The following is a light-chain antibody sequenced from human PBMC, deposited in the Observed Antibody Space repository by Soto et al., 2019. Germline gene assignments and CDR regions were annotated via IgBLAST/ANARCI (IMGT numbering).Light chain of an antibody. CDR2: KAS. CDR3: QQYNSFSRT. Sequence: DIQMTQSPSTLSASAGDRVTITCRASRSISNWLDWFQQKPGKAPKLLIYKASTLESGVPSRFSGSGYGTELNLSMSSLQPDDFATYYCQQYNSFSRTFGQGTKLQI. J-gene: IGKJ2*01. V-gene: IGKV1-5*03. CDR1: RSISNW.